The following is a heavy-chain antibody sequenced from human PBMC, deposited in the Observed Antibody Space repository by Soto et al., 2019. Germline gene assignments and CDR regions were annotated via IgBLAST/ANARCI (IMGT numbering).Heavy chain of an antibody. CDR2: INHSGST. Sequence: SETLSLTCTVSGGSFSGYYWSWILQPPGKGLEWIGEINHSGSTNYNPSLKSRVTISVDTSKNQFSLKLSSVTAADTAVYYCARAMVVTQNWFDPWGQGTLVT. J-gene: IGHJ5*02. CDR1: GGSFSGYY. V-gene: IGHV4-34*01. CDR3: ARAMVVTQNWFDP. D-gene: IGHD2-21*02.